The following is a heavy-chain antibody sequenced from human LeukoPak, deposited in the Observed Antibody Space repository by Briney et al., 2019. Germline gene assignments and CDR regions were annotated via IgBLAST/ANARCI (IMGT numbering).Heavy chain of an antibody. CDR1: GFTFSSYS. CDR3: ARVSSSSWYTDF. Sequence: GGSLRLXCAASGFTFSSYSMNWVRQAPGEGLEWVSSISSSSSYIYYADSVKGRFTISRDNAKNSLYLQMNSLRAEDTAVYYCARVSSSSWYTDFWGQGTLVTVSS. D-gene: IGHD6-13*01. CDR2: ISSSSSYI. J-gene: IGHJ4*02. V-gene: IGHV3-21*01.